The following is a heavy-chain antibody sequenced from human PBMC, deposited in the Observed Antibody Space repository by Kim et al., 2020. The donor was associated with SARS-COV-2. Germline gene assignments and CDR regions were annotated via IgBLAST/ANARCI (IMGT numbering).Heavy chain of an antibody. CDR1: GGSISSGGYY. CDR2: IYYSGST. CDR3: ARGRVTVVISALDY. Sequence: SETLSLTCTVSGGSISSGGYYWSWIRQHPGKGLEWIGYIYYSGSTYYNPSLKSRVTISVDTSKNQFSLKLSSVTAADTAVYYWARGRVTVVISALDYWGQGTLVTVSS. V-gene: IGHV4-31*03. J-gene: IGHJ4*02. D-gene: IGHD2-15*01.